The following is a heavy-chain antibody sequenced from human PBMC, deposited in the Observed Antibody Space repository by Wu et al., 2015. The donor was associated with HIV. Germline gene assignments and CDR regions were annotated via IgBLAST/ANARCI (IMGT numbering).Heavy chain of an antibody. CDR3: ARVQTGTSDHSLYXYMDV. CDR1: GYTFGAFY. J-gene: IGHJ6*03. V-gene: IGHV1-2*02. CDR2: INPHSADT. D-gene: IGHD3-10*01. Sequence: QVQLVQSGAEVKKPGASVKVSCEASGYTFGAFYIHWVRQAPGQGLEWMGWINPHSADTIYAQKFQGRVTMTRDTSISTAYMELRSLRSDDTAVYYCARVQTGTSDHSLYXYMDVWGKGTPVIVSS.